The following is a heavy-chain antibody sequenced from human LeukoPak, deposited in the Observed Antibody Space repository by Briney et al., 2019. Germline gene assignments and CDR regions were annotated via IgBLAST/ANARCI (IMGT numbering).Heavy chain of an antibody. J-gene: IGHJ4*02. CDR2: ISSSSGYI. D-gene: IGHD3-10*01. V-gene: IGHV3-21*01. CDR3: ARDTDDGSGSYSRG. Sequence: GGSLRLSCAASGFTFSSYSMNWVRQAPGKGLEWVSSISSSSGYIYYADSVRGRFTISRDNAKNSLYLQMNSLRAEDTAVYYCARDTDDGSGSYSRGWGQGTLVTVSS. CDR1: GFTFSSYS.